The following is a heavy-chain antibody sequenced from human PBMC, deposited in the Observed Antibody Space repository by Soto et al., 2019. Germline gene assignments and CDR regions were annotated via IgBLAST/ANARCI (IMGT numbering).Heavy chain of an antibody. CDR1: GFTFSSYA. CDR2: ISYDGSNK. CDR3: ARDLDEVRTVTTDY. Sequence: QVQLVESGGGVVQPGRSLRLSCAASGFTFSSYAMHWVRQAPGKGLEWVAVISYDGSNKYYADSVKGRFTISRDNSKNTLYLQMNSLRAEDTAVYYCARDLDEVRTVTTDYWGQGTLVTVSS. J-gene: IGHJ4*02. V-gene: IGHV3-30-3*01. D-gene: IGHD4-17*01.